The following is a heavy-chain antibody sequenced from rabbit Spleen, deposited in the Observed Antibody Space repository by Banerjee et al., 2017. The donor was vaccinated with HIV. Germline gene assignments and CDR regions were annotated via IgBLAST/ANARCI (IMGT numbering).Heavy chain of an antibody. J-gene: IGHJ6*01. CDR1: GLDFSSNA. CDR2: IYNGDGST. D-gene: IGHD8-1*01. CDR3: ARDTGSSFSSYGMDL. Sequence: QEQLVESGGGLVQPEGSLTLTCKASGLDFSSNAMCWVRQAPGKGPEWIGCIYNGDGSTYYASWVNGRFTISKTSSTTVTLQMASLTAADTATYFCARDTGSSFSSYGMDLWGPGTLITVS. V-gene: IGHV1S47*01.